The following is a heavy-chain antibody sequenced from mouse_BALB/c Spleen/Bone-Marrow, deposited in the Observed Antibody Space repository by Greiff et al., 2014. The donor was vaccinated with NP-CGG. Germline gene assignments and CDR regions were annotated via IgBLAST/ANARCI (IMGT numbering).Heavy chain of an antibody. CDR3: ARYYYGYYFDY. D-gene: IGHD1-2*01. V-gene: IGHV14-3*02. CDR1: GFNIKDTY. Sequence: VQLQQPGAELVKPGASVKLSCTASGFNIKDTYMHWVKQRPEQGLEWIGRIDPANGSTKYDPKFQGKATITADTSSNTAYLQLSSLTSEDTAVYYCARYYYGYYFDYWGQGTTLTVSS. J-gene: IGHJ2*01. CDR2: IDPANGST.